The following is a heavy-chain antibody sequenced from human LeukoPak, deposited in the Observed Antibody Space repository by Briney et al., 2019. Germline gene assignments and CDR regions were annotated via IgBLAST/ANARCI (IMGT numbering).Heavy chain of an antibody. D-gene: IGHD6-13*01. J-gene: IGHJ4*02. V-gene: IGHV4-61*02. CDR3: ARVGGSWDSFDY. Sequence: SQTLSLTCTVPGGSISSGTYDWNWIRQPAGKGLEWIGRIDTSGNTYYNPSLKSRVTISRDTSKNHFSLELSSVTGADTAVYYCARVGGSWDSFDYWGQGNLVTVSS. CDR2: IDTSGNT. CDR1: GGSISSGTYD.